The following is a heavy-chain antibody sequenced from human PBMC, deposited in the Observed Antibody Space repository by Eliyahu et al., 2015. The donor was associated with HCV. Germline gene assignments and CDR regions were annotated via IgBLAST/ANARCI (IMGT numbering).Heavy chain of an antibody. CDR2: INHSGST. V-gene: IGHV4-34*01. Sequence: QVQLQQWGAGLLKPSETLSLTCAVXGGSFXXYYWSWIRQPPGKGLEWIGEINHSGSTNYNPSLKSRVTISVDTSKNQFSLKLSSVTAADTAVYYCARFYYYDSSGYSRDRWGQGTLVTVSS. CDR3: ARFYYYDSSGYSRDR. D-gene: IGHD3-22*01. CDR1: GGSFXXYY. J-gene: IGHJ4*02.